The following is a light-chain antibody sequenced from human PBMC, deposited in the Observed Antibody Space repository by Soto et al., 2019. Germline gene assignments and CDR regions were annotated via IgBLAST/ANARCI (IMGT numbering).Light chain of an antibody. CDR1: SSNIGSNY. CDR2: RNN. V-gene: IGLV1-47*01. CDR3: AGWDDSLSGQV. Sequence: QSALTQPPLASGTPGQRVTISCSGSSSNIGSNYVYWYQQLPGTAPKLLMYRNNQRPSGVPDRFSGSKSGTSASLAIGGLRPEDEADYYCAGWDDSLSGQVFGGGTKLTV. J-gene: IGLJ2*01.